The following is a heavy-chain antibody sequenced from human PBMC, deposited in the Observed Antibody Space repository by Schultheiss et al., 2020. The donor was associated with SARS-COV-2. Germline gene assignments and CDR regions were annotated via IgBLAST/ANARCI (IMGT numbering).Heavy chain of an antibody. J-gene: IGHJ4*02. CDR1: GYSFTSYW. CDR3: ARQGTYCSSTSCYGNY. D-gene: IGHD2-2*01. CDR2: IYPGDSDT. V-gene: IGHV5-51*01. Sequence: KISCKGSGYSFTSYWIGWVRQMPGKGLEWMGIIYPGDSDTRYSPSFQGQVTISADKSISIAYLQWSSLKASDTAMYYCARQGTYCSSTSCYGNYWGQGTLVTVSS.